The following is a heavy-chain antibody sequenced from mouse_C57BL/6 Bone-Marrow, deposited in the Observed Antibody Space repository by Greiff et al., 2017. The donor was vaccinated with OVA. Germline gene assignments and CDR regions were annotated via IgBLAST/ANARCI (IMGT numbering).Heavy chain of an antibody. CDR1: GYTFTSYW. Sequence: VQLKQPGAELVKPGASVKLSCKASGYTFTSYWMHWVKQRPGRGLEWIGRIDPNSGGTKYNEKFKSKATLTVDKPSSTAYMQLSSLTSEDSAVYYCARSETAQAPYAMDYWGQGTSVTVSS. D-gene: IGHD3-2*02. V-gene: IGHV1-72*01. CDR2: IDPNSGGT. J-gene: IGHJ4*01. CDR3: ARSETAQAPYAMDY.